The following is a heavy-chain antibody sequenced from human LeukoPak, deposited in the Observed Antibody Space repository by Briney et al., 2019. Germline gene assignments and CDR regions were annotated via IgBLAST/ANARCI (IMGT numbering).Heavy chain of an antibody. V-gene: IGHV3-21*01. Sequence: PGGSLRLSCAASGLAFSAYKMHWVRQAPRKGLEWVSSISSSSSYIYYADSVKGRFTISRDNAKNSLYLQMNSLRAEDTAVYYCASEQVAGPNWGQGTLVTVSS. CDR3: ASEQVAGPN. J-gene: IGHJ4*02. CDR1: GLAFSAYK. D-gene: IGHD6-19*01. CDR2: ISSSSSYI.